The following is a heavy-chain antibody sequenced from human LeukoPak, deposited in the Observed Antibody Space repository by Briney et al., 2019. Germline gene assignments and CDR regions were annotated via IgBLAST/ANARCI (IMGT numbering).Heavy chain of an antibody. D-gene: IGHD3-10*01. J-gene: IGHJ4*02. CDR1: VYSISSGYY. CDR3: AREGYYYGSRNYYGGDY. Sequence: KPSETLSLTCTVSVYSISSGYYWGWIRQPPGKGLEWIGSIYHSGATFYNPSLKSRVTISVDTSKNQFSLKLSSVTAADTAVYYCAREGYYYGSRNYYGGDYWGQGTLVTVSS. V-gene: IGHV4-38-2*02. CDR2: IYHSGAT.